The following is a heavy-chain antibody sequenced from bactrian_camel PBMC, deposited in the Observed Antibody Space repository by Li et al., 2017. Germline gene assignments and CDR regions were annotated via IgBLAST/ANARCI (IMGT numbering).Heavy chain of an antibody. D-gene: IGHD3*01. CDR3: VTEYGMRTFAY. V-gene: IGHV3S53*01. Sequence: HVQLVESGGGSVQAGGSLRLSCGASGNTASVKHMGWFRQAPGREREGVARITNDGAISYLDSAKGRFTISRHNAKNTVYLQMNSLKPEDTAAYYRVTEYGMRTFAYWGQGTQVTVS. CDR2: ITNDGAI. J-gene: IGHJ6*01. CDR1: GNTASVKH.